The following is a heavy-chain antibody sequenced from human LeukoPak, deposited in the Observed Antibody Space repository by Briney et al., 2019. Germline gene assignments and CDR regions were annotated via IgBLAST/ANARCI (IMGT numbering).Heavy chain of an antibody. CDR1: GGTFGSYA. Sequence: APVKVSFKASGGTFGSYAISWVRQAPGQGLELMGGIIPIFGTANYAQKFQGRVTITADESTSTAYMELSSLRSEDTAVYYCARVKPAYCGGDCYWYNWFDPWGQGTLVTVSS. CDR3: ARVKPAYCGGDCYWYNWFDP. CDR2: IIPIFGTA. V-gene: IGHV1-69*13. J-gene: IGHJ5*02. D-gene: IGHD2-21*02.